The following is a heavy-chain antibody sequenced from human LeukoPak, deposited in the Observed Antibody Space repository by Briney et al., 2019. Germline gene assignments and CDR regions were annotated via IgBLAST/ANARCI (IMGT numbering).Heavy chain of an antibody. Sequence: SETLSLTCTVSGGSISSYYWSWIRQPPGKGLEWIGYIYYSGSTYYNPSLKSRVTISVDTSKNQFSLKLSSVTAADTAVYYCARDEAAIFDYWGQGTLVTVSS. CDR2: IYYSGST. CDR1: GGSISSYY. CDR3: ARDEAAIFDY. D-gene: IGHD2-2*01. V-gene: IGHV4-59*12. J-gene: IGHJ4*02.